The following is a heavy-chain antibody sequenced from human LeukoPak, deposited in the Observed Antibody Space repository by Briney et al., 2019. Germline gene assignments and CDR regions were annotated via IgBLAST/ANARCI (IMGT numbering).Heavy chain of an antibody. CDR2: INPSGGST. Sequence: ASVKVSCKASGYTFTSYYMHWVRQAPGQGLEWMGIINPSGGSTSYAQKFQGRVTMTRDTSTSTVYMELSSLRSEDTAVYYCARAGVTRTAAPLRYYFDYWGQGTLVTVSS. CDR1: GYTFTSYY. CDR3: ARAGVTRTAAPLRYYFDY. J-gene: IGHJ4*02. D-gene: IGHD1-7*01. V-gene: IGHV1-46*01.